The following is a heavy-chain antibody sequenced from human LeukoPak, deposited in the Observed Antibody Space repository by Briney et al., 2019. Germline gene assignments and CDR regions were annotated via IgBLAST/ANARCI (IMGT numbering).Heavy chain of an antibody. CDR3: ARGVPLGGLDCGGDCYDFDY. Sequence: GSSVKVSCKASGGTFSSYAISWVRQAPGQGLEWMGGIIPIFGTANYAQKFQGRVTITADESTSTAYMELSSLRSEDTAVYYCARGVPLGGLDCGGDCYDFDYWGQGTLVTVSS. D-gene: IGHD2-21*01. CDR1: GGTFSSYA. J-gene: IGHJ4*02. V-gene: IGHV1-69*01. CDR2: IIPIFGTA.